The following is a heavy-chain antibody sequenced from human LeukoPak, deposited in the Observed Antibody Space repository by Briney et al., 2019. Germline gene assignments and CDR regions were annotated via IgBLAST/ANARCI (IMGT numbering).Heavy chain of an antibody. V-gene: IGHV3-23*01. CDR3: AKSPVRGYYDSSGYYCFDY. J-gene: IGHJ4*02. D-gene: IGHD3-22*01. Sequence: GGSLRLSCAASGFTFSSHAMGWVRQAPGKGLEWVSSITGSGGSTYYGDSVKGRFTIARDNSKNTLYLQMNSLRAEDTAVYYCAKSPVRGYYDSSGYYCFDYWGQGTLVTVSS. CDR2: ITGSGGST. CDR1: GFTFSSHA.